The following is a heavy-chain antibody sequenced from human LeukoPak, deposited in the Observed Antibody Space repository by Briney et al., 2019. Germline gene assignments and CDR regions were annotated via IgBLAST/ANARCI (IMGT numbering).Heavy chain of an antibody. D-gene: IGHD3-10*01. CDR3: ARVKRGWSFGSGSYPYYFDY. J-gene: IGHJ4*02. V-gene: IGHV3-30*19. CDR2: ISYDGSNK. Sequence: GGSLRLSCAASGFTFSSDGMHWVRQAAGKGLEWVAVISYDGSNKYYADSVKGRFTISRDNSKNTLYLQMNSLRAEDTAVYYCARVKRGWSFGSGSYPYYFDYWGQGTLVTVPS. CDR1: GFTFSSDG.